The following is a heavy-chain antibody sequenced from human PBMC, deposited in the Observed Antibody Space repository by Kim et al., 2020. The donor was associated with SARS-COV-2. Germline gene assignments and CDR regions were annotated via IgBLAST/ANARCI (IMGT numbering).Heavy chain of an antibody. D-gene: IGHD3-16*01. Sequence: KSRVTISVDTSKNQFSLKLSSVTAADTAVYYCARGLRPRFPTTYYYGMDVWGQGTTVTVSS. J-gene: IGHJ6*02. V-gene: IGHV4-34*01. CDR3: ARGLRPRFPTTYYYGMDV.